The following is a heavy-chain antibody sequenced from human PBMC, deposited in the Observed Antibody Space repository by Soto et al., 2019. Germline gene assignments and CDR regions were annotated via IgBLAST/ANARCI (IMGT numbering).Heavy chain of an antibody. CDR2: IYSSGVT. V-gene: IGHV3-23*01. D-gene: IGHD2-2*02. J-gene: IGHJ5*02. CDR1: GFTFSSYA. CDR3: SKTLGPSAIHPFS. Sequence: EVRLLESGGGLVQPGGSLRLSCAASGFTFSSYAMTWVRQAPGKGLEWVSAIYSSGVTYYADSVKGRFTVSRDDSKNTLYLQMNILRAEDTAVYYCSKTLGPSAIHPFSWGQGTLVTVSS.